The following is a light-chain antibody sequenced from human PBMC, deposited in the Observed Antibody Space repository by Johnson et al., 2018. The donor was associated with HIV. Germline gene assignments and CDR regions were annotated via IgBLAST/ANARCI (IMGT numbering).Light chain of an antibody. CDR1: SSNIGNNY. Sequence: QSVLTQPPSVSAAPGQKVTISCSGSSSNIGNNYVSWYQQLPGTAPKLLIYDNNKRPSGIPDRFSGSKSGTSATLGITGLQTGDEADYYCGTWDSSLSAGIKYVCGTGTKVTVL. V-gene: IGLV1-51*01. CDR3: GTWDSSLSAGIKYV. J-gene: IGLJ1*01. CDR2: DNN.